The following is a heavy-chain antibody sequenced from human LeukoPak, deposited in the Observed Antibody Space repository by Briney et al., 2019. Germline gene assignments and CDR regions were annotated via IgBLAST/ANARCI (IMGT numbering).Heavy chain of an antibody. Sequence: PSETLSLTCTVSGGSISSYYWSWIRQPPGKGLEWIGYIYTSGSTNYNPSLKSRVTISVDTSENQFSLKLSSVTAADTAVYYCARERHGYSSSYFDYWGQGTLVTVSS. D-gene: IGHD6-13*01. CDR2: IYTSGST. CDR1: GGSISSYY. J-gene: IGHJ4*02. V-gene: IGHV4-59*01. CDR3: ARERHGYSSSYFDY.